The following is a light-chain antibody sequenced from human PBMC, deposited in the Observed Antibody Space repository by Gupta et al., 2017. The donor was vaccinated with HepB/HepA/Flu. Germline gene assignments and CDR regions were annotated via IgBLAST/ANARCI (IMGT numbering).Light chain of an antibody. Sequence: QSVLTQPRSVSEAPRQRVTISCSGSISNIGNNAVNWYQQFPGTPPKLLIYCDDLLPSGVPDRFSGSKSGSSASLAISGLQSEDEADYYCATCNDSLNAWVFGTGTKVTVL. CDR3: ATCNDSLNAWV. CDR2: CDD. J-gene: IGLJ3*02. V-gene: IGLV1-36*01. CDR1: ISNIGNNA.